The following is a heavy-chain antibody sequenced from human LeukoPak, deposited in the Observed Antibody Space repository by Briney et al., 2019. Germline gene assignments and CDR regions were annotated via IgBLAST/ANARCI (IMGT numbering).Heavy chain of an antibody. CDR3: ARRRAVPGFYYFDY. CDR1: GGSISSYY. V-gene: IGHV4-59*08. J-gene: IGHJ4*02. CDR2: IYYSGST. Sequence: ETLSLTCTVSGGSISSYYWTWLRQPPGKGLEWIGYIYYSGSTNYNPSLKSRVTISVDTSKDQFSLKLSSLTAADTAVYYCARRRAVPGFYYFDYWGQGTLVTVSS. D-gene: IGHD6-19*01.